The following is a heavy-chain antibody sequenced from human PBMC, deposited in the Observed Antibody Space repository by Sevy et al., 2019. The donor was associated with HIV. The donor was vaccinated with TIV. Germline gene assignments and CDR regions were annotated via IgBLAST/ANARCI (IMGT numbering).Heavy chain of an antibody. J-gene: IGHJ6*02. V-gene: IGHV1-24*01. Sequence: ASVKVSCKLSGSILTELSMHLVRQAPGKGLEWMGGFDPEHGETIYAHNFQGRVTMTKDTSTDTAYMELSSIRSEDTAILYCAACVSQQRVPRGVDNYYAMDVWGQWTTVTVSS. CDR3: AACVSQQRVPRGVDNYYAMDV. CDR2: FDPEHGET. CDR1: GSILTELS. D-gene: IGHD2-15*01.